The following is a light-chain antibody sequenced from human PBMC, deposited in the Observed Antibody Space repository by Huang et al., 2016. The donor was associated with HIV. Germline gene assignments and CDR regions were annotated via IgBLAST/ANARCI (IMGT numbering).Light chain of an antibody. Sequence: EIVMTQSPASLSASLGERATLSCRASQGVRSNLAWYQQKRGKAPRHLIFGASTRATGTPARFSGSGSGTEFTLTITRLQSADSAVYYCQQYNDWPPLTFGGGTKVEI. CDR2: GAS. CDR1: QGVRSN. J-gene: IGKJ4*01. V-gene: IGKV3D-15*01. CDR3: QQYNDWPPLT.